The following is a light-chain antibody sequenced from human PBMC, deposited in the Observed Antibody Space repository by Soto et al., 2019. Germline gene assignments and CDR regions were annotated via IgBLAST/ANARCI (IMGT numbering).Light chain of an antibody. Sequence: DVQLTQSPSTLSAFVGDRVIISCRASQSISRWLAWYQQQPGKAPKLLIYDASNLESGVPSRFSGSRSGTEFTHTISSRQPDDSATYYCQEYDSKSRITFGGGTKVEIK. V-gene: IGKV1-5*01. CDR1: QSISRW. CDR3: QEYDSKSRIT. CDR2: DAS. J-gene: IGKJ4*01.